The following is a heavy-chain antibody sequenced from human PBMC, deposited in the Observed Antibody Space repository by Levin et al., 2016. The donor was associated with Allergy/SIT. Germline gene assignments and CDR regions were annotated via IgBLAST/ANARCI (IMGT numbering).Heavy chain of an antibody. CDR3: ARDPPALYGMDV. Sequence: ASVKVSCKASGYTFTGYYMHWVRQAPGQGLEWMGWINPNSGGTNFAQRFQGRVTMTRDTSISTAYMELSRLRSDDTAVYYCARDPPALYGMDVWGQGTTVTVSS. V-gene: IGHV1-2*02. CDR1: GYTFTGYY. J-gene: IGHJ6*02. CDR2: INPNSGGT.